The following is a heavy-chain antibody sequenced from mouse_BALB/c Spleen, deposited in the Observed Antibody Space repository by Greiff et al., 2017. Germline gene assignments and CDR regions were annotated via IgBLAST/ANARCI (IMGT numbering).Heavy chain of an antibody. J-gene: IGHJ2*01. CDR3: ARDGVGNYFDY. D-gene: IGHD4-1*01. V-gene: IGHV5-4*02. CDR2: ISDGGSYT. CDR1: GFTFSDYY. Sequence: DVKLVESGGGLVKPGGSLKLSCAASGFTFSDYYMYWVRQTPEKRLEWVATISDGGSYTYYPDSVKGRFTISRDNAKNNLYLQMSSLKSEDTAMYYCARDGVGNYFDYWGQGTTLTVSS.